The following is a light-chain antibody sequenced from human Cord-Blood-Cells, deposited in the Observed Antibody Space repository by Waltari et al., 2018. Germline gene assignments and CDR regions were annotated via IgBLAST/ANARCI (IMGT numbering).Light chain of an antibody. CDR2: DGS. Sequence: QSALTQPRSVSGSPGQSVTISCTGTSSDVGGYNYVSWYQQHPGQAPKRMVYDGSKRRSGGPDRFSGSRSGNTASLTISGLQAEDEADYYCCSYAGSYTFHWVFGGGTKLTVL. CDR3: CSYAGSYTFHWV. V-gene: IGLV2-11*01. CDR1: SSDVGGYNY. J-gene: IGLJ3*02.